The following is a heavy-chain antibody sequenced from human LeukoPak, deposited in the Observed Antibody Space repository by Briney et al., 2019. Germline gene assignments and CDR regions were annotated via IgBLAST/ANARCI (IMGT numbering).Heavy chain of an antibody. J-gene: IGHJ4*02. CDR1: GFTFSSYA. CDR3: ARSQTGTTGFRIDY. V-gene: IGHV4-39*01. CDR2: IYYSGST. D-gene: IGHD1-7*01. Sequence: GSLRLSCAASGFTFSSYAMSWVRQPPGKGLEWIGSIYYSGSTYYNPSLKSRVTISVDTSKNQFSLKLSSVTAADTAVYYCARSQTGTTGFRIDYWGQGTLVTVSS.